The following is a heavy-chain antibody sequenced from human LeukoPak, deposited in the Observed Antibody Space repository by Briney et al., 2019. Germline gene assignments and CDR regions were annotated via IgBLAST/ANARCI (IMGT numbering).Heavy chain of an antibody. Sequence: PSETLSLTCTASGGSISSGSYYWSWIRQPAGTGLEWIGRIYTSGSTNYNPSLKSRVTISVDTSKNQFSLKLSSVTAADPAVYYCARKKLVTSVAFDIWGQGTMVTVSS. CDR1: GGSISSGSYY. V-gene: IGHV4-61*02. CDR3: ARKKLVTSVAFDI. J-gene: IGHJ3*02. CDR2: IYTSGST. D-gene: IGHD4-23*01.